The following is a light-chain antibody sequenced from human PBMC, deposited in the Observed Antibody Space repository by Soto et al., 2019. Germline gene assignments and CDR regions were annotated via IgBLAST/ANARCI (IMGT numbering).Light chain of an antibody. CDR2: GVS. CDR3: SSYAGRNNYVV. V-gene: IGLV2-8*01. Sequence: QSALTQPPSASGSPGQSVSISCTGTSSDIGAYNFVSWYQQHPGKAPRLMIYGVSKRPSGVPDRFSGSKSGSTASLTVSGRQAEDEGDYYCSSYAGRNNYVVFGGGTKLTVL. CDR1: SSDIGAYNF. J-gene: IGLJ2*01.